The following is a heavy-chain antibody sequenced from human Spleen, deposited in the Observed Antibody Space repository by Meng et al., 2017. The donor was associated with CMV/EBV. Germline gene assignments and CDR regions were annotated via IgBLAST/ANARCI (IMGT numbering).Heavy chain of an antibody. Sequence: SETLSLTCTVSGYSISSGYYWGWVRQPPGKGLEWIGSIYHSGSTYYNPSLKSRVTRSVDTSKNQFSLKLSSVTAADTAVYYCARDRFDYWGQGTLVTVSS. CDR2: IYHSGST. CDR1: GYSISSGYY. J-gene: IGHJ4*02. V-gene: IGHV4-38-2*02. CDR3: ARDRFDY.